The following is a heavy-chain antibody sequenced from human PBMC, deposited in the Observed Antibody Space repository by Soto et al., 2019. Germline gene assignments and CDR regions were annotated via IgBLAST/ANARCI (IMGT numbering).Heavy chain of an antibody. CDR3: AKDGEVFGYDSSGSYYDH. CDR2: ISYDGSNK. Sequence: GGSLRLSCAASGFTFSSYGMHWVRQAPGKGLEWVAVISYDGSNKYYADSVKGRFTISRDNSKNTLYLQMNSLRAEDTAVYYCAKDGEVFGYDSSGSYYDHWGQGTLVTVSS. J-gene: IGHJ5*02. V-gene: IGHV3-30*18. D-gene: IGHD3-22*01. CDR1: GFTFSSYG.